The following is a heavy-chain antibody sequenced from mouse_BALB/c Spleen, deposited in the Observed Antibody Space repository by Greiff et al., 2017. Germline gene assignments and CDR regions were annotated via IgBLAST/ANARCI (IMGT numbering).Heavy chain of an antibody. CDR3: TRKTARATDAMDY. CDR2: IYPSDSYT. CDR1: GYTFTSYW. D-gene: IGHD3-2*01. V-gene: IGHV1-69*02. Sequence: QVQLQQSGAELVRPGASVKLSCKASGYTFTSYWINWVKQRPGQGLEWIGNIYPSDSYTNYNQKFKDKATLTVDKSSSTAYMQLSSPTSEDSAVYYCTRKTARATDAMDYWGQGTSVTVSS. J-gene: IGHJ4*01.